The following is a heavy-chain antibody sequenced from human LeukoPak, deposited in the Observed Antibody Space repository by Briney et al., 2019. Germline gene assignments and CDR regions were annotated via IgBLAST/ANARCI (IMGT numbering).Heavy chain of an antibody. CDR3: AREAEYYGGKLDY. D-gene: IGHD4-23*01. CDR1: GGSISSGGYY. CDR2: IYYSGST. V-gene: IGHV4-31*03. Sequence: SETLSLTCTVSGGSISSGGYYWSWIRQHPGKGLEWIGYIYYSGSTYYNPSLKSRVTISVDTSKNQFSLKLSSVTAADTAVYYCAREAEYYGGKLDYWGQGTLATVSS. J-gene: IGHJ4*02.